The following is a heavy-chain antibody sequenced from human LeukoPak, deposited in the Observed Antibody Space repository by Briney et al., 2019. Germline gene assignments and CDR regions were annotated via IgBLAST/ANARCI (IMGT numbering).Heavy chain of an antibody. CDR3: ARDPRTVTGIGGY. Sequence: NSGGSLRLSCVVSGFTLSSYAMSWVRQAPGKGLEWVSSISSSSSYIYYADSVKGRFTISRDNAKNSLYLQMNSLRAEDTAVYYCARDPRTVTGIGGYWGQGTLVTVSS. V-gene: IGHV3-21*01. CDR2: ISSSSSYI. CDR1: GFTLSSYA. J-gene: IGHJ4*02. D-gene: IGHD1-26*01.